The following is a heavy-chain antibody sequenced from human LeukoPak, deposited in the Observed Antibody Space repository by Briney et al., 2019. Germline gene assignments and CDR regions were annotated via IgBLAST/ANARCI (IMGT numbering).Heavy chain of an antibody. CDR1: GFIFSDYS. Sequence: GGSLRLSCAAYGFIFSDYSMNWVRQAPGKGLEWVSSISSSSSYIYYTDSVKGRFTISRDNAENSLYLQLNSLRAEDTAVYYCASIVVVPERNWFDPWGQGTLVTVSS. CDR3: ASIVVVPERNWFDP. V-gene: IGHV3-21*01. D-gene: IGHD2-2*01. J-gene: IGHJ5*02. CDR2: ISSSSSYI.